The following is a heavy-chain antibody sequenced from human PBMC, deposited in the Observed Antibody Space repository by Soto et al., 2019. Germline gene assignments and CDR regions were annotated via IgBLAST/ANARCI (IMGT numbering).Heavy chain of an antibody. CDR1: GYTFTSYY. J-gene: IGHJ3*02. CDR2: INPSGGST. CDR3: ASLGSSILKAFDI. V-gene: IGHV1-46*03. Sequence: ASVKVSCKASGYTFTSYYMHWVRQAPGQGLEWMGIINPSGGSTSYAQKYQGRVTMTRDTSTSTVYMELSCLRSEDTAVYYCASLGSSILKAFDIWGQGTMVTVSS. D-gene: IGHD2-15*01.